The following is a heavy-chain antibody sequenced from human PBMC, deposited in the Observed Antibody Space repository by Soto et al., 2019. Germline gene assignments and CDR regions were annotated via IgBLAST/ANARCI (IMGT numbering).Heavy chain of an antibody. Sequence: SQTLSLPLAISGDSVSSNRAAWNWITGAPGRGLKWLGRTYYSSHWNRHNEPFVKSRINIEPTTSKKEFSLQLSCVTPEDTALYYCARGPSPLDPWGQGILVTVS. V-gene: IGHV6-1*01. CDR3: ARGPSPLDP. CDR2: TYYSSHWNR. CDR1: GDSVSSNRAA. J-gene: IGHJ5*02.